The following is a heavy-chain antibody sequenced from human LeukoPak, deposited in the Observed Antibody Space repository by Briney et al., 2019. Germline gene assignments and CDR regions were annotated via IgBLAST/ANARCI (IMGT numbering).Heavy chain of an antibody. CDR3: ARQHDYGGKNMDDY. CDR1: GGTFSSYA. Sequence: ASVKVSCKASGGTFSSYATSWVRQAPGQGLEWMGRIIPILGIANYAQKFQGRVTITADKSTSTAYMELSSLRSEDTAVYYCARQHDYGGKNMDDYWGQGTLVTVSS. J-gene: IGHJ4*02. V-gene: IGHV1-69*04. CDR2: IIPILGIA. D-gene: IGHD4-23*01.